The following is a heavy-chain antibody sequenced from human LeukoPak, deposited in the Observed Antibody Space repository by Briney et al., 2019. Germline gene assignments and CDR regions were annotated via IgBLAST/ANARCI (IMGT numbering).Heavy chain of an antibody. V-gene: IGHV4-59*08. CDR3: ARRAPYSYEWSTLDY. CDR2: IYYSGST. D-gene: IGHD5-18*01. J-gene: IGHJ4*02. CDR1: GGSISSYY. Sequence: SETPSLTCTVSGGSISSYYWSWIRQPPGKGLEWIGYIYYSGSTNYNPSLKSRVTISADTSKNQFSLKLSSVTAADTAVYYCARRAPYSYEWSTLDYWGQGTLVTVSS.